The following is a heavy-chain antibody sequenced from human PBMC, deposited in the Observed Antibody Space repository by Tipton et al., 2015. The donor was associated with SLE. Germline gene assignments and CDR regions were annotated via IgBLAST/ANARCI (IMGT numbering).Heavy chain of an antibody. V-gene: IGHV4-61*02. CDR3: ARQEWELPRDNWFDP. Sequence: TLSLTCTVSGGSISSGSYYWSWIRQPAGKGLEWIGRIYTSGSTNYNPSLKRRVTISVDPSKNQFSLKLSSVTAADTAVYYCARQEWELPRDNWFDPWGQGTLATVSS. J-gene: IGHJ5*02. CDR2: IYTSGST. D-gene: IGHD1-26*01. CDR1: GGSISSGSYY.